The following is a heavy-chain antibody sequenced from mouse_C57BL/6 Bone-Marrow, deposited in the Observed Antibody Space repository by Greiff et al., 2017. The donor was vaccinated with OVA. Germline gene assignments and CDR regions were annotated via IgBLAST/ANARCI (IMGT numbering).Heavy chain of an antibody. V-gene: IGHV1-5*01. J-gene: IGHJ2*01. CDR3: TRRGPYYYGSSWYYFDY. D-gene: IGHD1-1*01. CDR1: GYTFTSYW. CDR2: IYPGNSDT. Sequence: EVQLQQSGTVLARPGASVKMSCKTSGYTFTSYWMHWVKQRPGQGLEWIGAIYPGNSDTSYNQKIKGKAKLTAVTSASTAYMELSSLANEDSAVYYCTRRGPYYYGSSWYYFDYWGQGTTLTVSS.